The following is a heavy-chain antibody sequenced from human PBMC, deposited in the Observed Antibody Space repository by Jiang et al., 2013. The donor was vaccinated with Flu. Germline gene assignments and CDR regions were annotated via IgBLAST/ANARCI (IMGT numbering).Heavy chain of an antibody. Sequence: VQLVESGGGLIPPGGSLRLSCAASGFTVHGKYMAWVRQAPGEGLKWVAVIYAAGATSYARSVKGRFTISRDDSGNTLSLQMDSLKVDDTAVYFCAKAGRGSKDYGDYFFDYWGQGALVTVSS. CDR3: AKAGRGSKDYGDYFFDY. D-gene: IGHD4-17*01. J-gene: IGHJ4*02. V-gene: IGHV3-53*01. CDR1: GFTVHGKY. CDR2: IYAAGAT.